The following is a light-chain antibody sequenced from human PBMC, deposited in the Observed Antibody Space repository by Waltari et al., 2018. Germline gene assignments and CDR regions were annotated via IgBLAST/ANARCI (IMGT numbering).Light chain of an antibody. CDR2: TDS. J-gene: IGLJ1*01. CDR1: SSNIGRTA. Sequence: QSILTQPPSVSGTPGQRVTLSCSGSSSNIGRTAVTWYQQLPGSAPKLLIYTDSQRPSGVPDRFSGSKSGTSASLAISGLRSEDEAEYYCAAWDDSLNGLYVFGTGTKVTVL. V-gene: IGLV1-44*01. CDR3: AAWDDSLNGLYV.